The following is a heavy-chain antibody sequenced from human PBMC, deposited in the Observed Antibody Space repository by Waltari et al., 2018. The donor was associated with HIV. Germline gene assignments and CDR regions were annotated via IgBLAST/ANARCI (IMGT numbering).Heavy chain of an antibody. V-gene: IGHV4-39*01. CDR2: IYYSGST. J-gene: IGHJ4*02. CDR3: ARKSFEGAARGSFDY. CDR1: GCPISSSSYY. D-gene: IGHD3-9*01. Sequence: QLQLQESGPGLVKPSATLSLPCTVSGCPISSSSYYLGWIRQPPGKGLEWIGSIYYSGSTYYNPSLKSRVTISVDTSKNQFSLKLSSVTAADTAVYYCARKSFEGAARGSFDYWGQGTLVTVSS.